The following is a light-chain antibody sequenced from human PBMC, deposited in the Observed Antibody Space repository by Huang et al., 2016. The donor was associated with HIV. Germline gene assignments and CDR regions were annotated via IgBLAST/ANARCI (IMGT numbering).Light chain of an antibody. V-gene: IGKV1-5*03. CDR2: KAS. J-gene: IGKJ1*01. Sequence: DIQVTQSPSTLSAFVGDRVNITCRTSQRISTWLAWYQQRPGKAPNLLISKASNLETWVPSRFSGNGSGTEFTLTINGLQPDDLATYYGQHQWTFGQGTKVEIK. CDR3: QHQWT. CDR1: QRISTW.